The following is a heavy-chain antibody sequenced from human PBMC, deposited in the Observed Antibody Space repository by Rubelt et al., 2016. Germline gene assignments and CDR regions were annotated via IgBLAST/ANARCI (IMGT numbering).Heavy chain of an antibody. V-gene: IGHV1-69*04. D-gene: IGHD3-10*01. CDR2: IIPILGIA. CDR1: GYTFTSYG. Sequence: QVQLVQSGAEVKKPGASVKVSCKASGYTFTSYGISWVRQAPGQGLEWMGRIIPILGIANSAQKFQGRVTITADNSTSTAYMELSSLRSEDTAVYYCARVMVRGVTYGMDVWGQGTTVTVSS. CDR3: ARVMVRGVTYGMDV. J-gene: IGHJ6*02.